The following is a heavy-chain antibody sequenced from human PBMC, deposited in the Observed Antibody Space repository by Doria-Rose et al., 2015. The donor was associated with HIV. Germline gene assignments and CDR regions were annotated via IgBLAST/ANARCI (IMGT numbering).Heavy chain of an antibody. CDR3: ARIKSSRWYHKYYFDF. V-gene: IGHV2-26*01. CDR1: GVSLSSPGMG. J-gene: IGHJ4*02. D-gene: IGHD6-13*01. Sequence: HVTLKESGPVLVKPTETLTLTCTVSGVSLSSPGMGVSWIRQPPGKALEWLTNIFSDDERSYKTSLKSRLTISRGTSKRQVVLTMTDMDPVDTATYYCARIKSSRWYHKYYFDFWGQGTLVIVSA. CDR2: IFSDDER.